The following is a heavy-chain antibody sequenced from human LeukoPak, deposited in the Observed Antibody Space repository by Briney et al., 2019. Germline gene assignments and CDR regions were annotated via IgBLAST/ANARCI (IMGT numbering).Heavy chain of an antibody. J-gene: IGHJ2*01. CDR2: ITTGIGYT. V-gene: IGHV3-21*01. CDR3: ARGRYFDL. CDR1: GFTFTTYG. Sequence: PGGSLRLSCSAPGFTFTTYGMNWVRQAPGKGLEWVSSITTGIGYTYYAASVKGRFTISRDNAKNSLYLEMNGLRVEDTAVYYCARGRYFDLWGRGTLVTVSS.